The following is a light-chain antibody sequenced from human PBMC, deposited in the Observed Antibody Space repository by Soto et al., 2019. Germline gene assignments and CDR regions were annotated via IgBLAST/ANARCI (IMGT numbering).Light chain of an antibody. V-gene: IGKV3-11*01. J-gene: IGKJ1*01. CDR2: GAS. Sequence: IVLTQSPGSLSLYPWERTTLSFRASQSISRYLAWYQQKPGQGPRLLIYGASSRATGTPDRFSGSGFGTDFTLTISSLEPEDFAVYYCQQRSNWPRTFGQGTKVDTK. CDR1: QSISRY. CDR3: QQRSNWPRT.